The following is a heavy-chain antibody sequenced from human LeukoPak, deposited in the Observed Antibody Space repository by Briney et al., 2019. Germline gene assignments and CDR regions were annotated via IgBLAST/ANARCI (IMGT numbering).Heavy chain of an antibody. V-gene: IGHV3-23*01. CDR3: AKDLLARPDY. D-gene: IGHD2/OR15-2a*01. CDR2: ISGSGGST. CDR1: GFTFSRYW. Sequence: GGSLRLSCAASGFTFSRYWMSWVRQAPGKGLEWVSAISGSGGSTYYADSVKGRFTISRDNSKNTLYLQMNSLRAEDTAVYYCAKDLLARPDYWGQGTLVTVSS. J-gene: IGHJ4*02.